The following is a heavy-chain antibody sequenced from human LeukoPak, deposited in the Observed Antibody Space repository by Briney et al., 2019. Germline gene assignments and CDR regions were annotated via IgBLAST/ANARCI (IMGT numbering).Heavy chain of an antibody. V-gene: IGHV1-46*01. J-gene: IGHJ5*02. CDR1: GYTFTGYY. CDR3: ARDRGENYAGYGSSYNWFDP. D-gene: IGHD6-6*01. CDR2: INPSGGST. Sequence: GASVKVSCKASGYTFTGYYMHWVRQAPGQGLEWMGLINPSGGSTSYAQKFQGRVTMTRDMSTSTVYMELSSLRSEDTAVYYCARDRGENYAGYGSSYNWFDPWGQGTLVTVSS.